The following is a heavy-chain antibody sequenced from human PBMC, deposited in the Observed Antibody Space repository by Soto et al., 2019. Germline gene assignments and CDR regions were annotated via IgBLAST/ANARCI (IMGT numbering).Heavy chain of an antibody. V-gene: IGHV5-51*01. D-gene: IGHD5-12*01. CDR3: ARSESLRNYYYGMDV. J-gene: IGHJ6*02. CDR2: IYPGDSDT. CDR1: GYSFTSYW. Sequence: PGESLKISCKGSGYSFTSYWIGWVRQMPGKGLEWMGIIYPGDSDTRYSPSFQGQVTISADKSISTAYLQWSSLKASDTAMYYCARSESLRNYYYGMDVWGQGTPVTVSS.